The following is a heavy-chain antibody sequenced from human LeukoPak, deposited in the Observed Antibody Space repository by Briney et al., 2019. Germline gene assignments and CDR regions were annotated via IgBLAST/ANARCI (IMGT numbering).Heavy chain of an antibody. Sequence: SDTLSLTCTVSVYSIGSGYYWAWLRQTPGTGLEWIGYVYINGNAYYNPSLQSRATISMDRSKNQFFLKLTSVTAADTAVYYCARRWGSIDSWGQGILVTVTS. D-gene: IGHD2-8*02. CDR1: VYSIGSGYY. J-gene: IGHJ5*01. CDR3: ARRWGSIDS. CDR2: VYINGNA. V-gene: IGHV4-38-2*02.